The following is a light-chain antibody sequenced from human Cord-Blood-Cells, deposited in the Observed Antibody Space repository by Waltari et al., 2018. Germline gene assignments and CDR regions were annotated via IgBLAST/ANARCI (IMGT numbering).Light chain of an antibody. CDR3: SSYTSSSTYV. CDR1: SSDVGGYNY. J-gene: IGLJ1*01. V-gene: IGLV2-14*01. CDR2: DVI. Sequence: QSALTQPPSVSGSPGQSITISCTGTSSDVGGYNYVSWYQQHPGKAPILMIYDVIDRPSAGYNCFSGSKSVNTASLTISGLQAEDEADYYCSSYTSSSTYVVGTGTKVTVL.